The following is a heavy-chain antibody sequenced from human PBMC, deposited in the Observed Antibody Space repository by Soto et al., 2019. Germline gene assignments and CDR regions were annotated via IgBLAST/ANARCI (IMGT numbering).Heavy chain of an antibody. CDR3: ARDPGDSSGYLSPSYFDY. D-gene: IGHD3-22*01. CDR2: ISYDGSNK. J-gene: IGHJ4*02. Sequence: LILSCAASGFTFSSYAMHWVRQAPGKGLEWVAVISYDGSNKYYADSVKGRFTISRDNSKNTLYLQMNSLRAEDTAVYYCARDPGDSSGYLSPSYFDYWGKGTLVTVSS. V-gene: IGHV3-30-3*01. CDR1: GFTFSSYA.